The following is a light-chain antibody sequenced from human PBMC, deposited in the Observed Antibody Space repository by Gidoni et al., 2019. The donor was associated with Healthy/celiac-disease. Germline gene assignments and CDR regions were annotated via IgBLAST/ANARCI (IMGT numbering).Light chain of an antibody. CDR3: T. CDR2: GAS. J-gene: IGKJ1*01. V-gene: IGKV3-15*01. Sequence: EIVMTQSPATLSVSPGERATLSCRASQSVSSNLAWYQQKPGQAPRLLIYGASTRATGIPARFRGSGSVTEFTLTISSLQSEDFAVYYWTFGQGTKVEIK. CDR1: QSVSSN.